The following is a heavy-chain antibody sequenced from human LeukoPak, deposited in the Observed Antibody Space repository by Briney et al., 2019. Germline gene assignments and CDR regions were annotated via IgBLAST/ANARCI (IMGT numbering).Heavy chain of an antibody. V-gene: IGHV4-39*01. Sequence: PSETLSLTCTVSGGSVSSSSYYWGWIRQPPGKGLEWIGTIYYSGSTYYNPSLKSRVTMSVDTSKNQFSLKVNSVTAADTAVYYCARLRSGIQLWFFDYWGQGTLVTVSS. J-gene: IGHJ4*02. CDR1: GGSVSSSSYY. CDR2: IYYSGST. D-gene: IGHD5-18*01. CDR3: ARLRSGIQLWFFDY.